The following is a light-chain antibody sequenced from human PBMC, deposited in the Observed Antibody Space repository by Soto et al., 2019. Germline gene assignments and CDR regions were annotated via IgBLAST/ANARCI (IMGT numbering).Light chain of an antibody. Sequence: EIVLTQSPGTLSLSPGERATLSCRASQSVSSNYLAWYQQKPGQAPRLLIYGASSRATDIPDRFSGSGSGTDFTLTISCLQSEDFATYYCQQYYSYPITFGQGTRLEIK. CDR2: GAS. CDR1: QSVSSNY. V-gene: IGKV3-20*01. J-gene: IGKJ5*01. CDR3: QQYYSYPIT.